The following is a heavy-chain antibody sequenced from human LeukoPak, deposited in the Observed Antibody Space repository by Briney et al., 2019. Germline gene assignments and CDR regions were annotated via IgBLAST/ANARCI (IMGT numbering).Heavy chain of an antibody. CDR2: VTPNNGGT. J-gene: IGHJ4*02. CDR3: ARDERYYSSGYPFDY. Sequence: AAVKVSCMPSGYTFTGYFIQCVRQAPGEGLEWIGWVTPNNGGTKSAQKFQDGVTMTRYTSISTAYMERSRLRSNATAVYYCARDERYYSSGYPFDYWGQGTLVTVSS. V-gene: IGHV1-2*02. CDR1: GYTFTGYF. D-gene: IGHD3-22*01.